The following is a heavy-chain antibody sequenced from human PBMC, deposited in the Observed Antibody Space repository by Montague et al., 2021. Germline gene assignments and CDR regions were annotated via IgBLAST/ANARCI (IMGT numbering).Heavy chain of an antibody. CDR3: ARAEDYYGSGSYLGFDY. Sequence: TLSLTCTVSGGSISSGGYYWSWIRQLPGKGLEWIGYIFYSGNTYYNPSLKSRVTISDDTSKNQFSLKLSSVTAADTAVYYCARAEDYYGSGSYLGFDYWGQGTLVTVSS. V-gene: IGHV4-31*03. CDR2: IFYSGNT. CDR1: GGSISSGGYY. D-gene: IGHD3-10*01. J-gene: IGHJ4*02.